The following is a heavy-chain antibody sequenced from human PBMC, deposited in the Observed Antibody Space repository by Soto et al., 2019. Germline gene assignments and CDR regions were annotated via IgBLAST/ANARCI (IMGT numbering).Heavy chain of an antibody. V-gene: IGHV1-3*01. Sequence: GASVKVSCKASGYTFTNYGIHWVRQAPGQRLEWMGWINAGNGDTKYSENFQGRVTITRDTSASTVYLDLSSLSSEDTAFYYCARAGHSGSYDYWGQGTPVTVSS. J-gene: IGHJ4*02. CDR3: ARAGHSGSYDY. CDR1: GYTFTNYG. CDR2: INAGNGDT. D-gene: IGHD5-12*01.